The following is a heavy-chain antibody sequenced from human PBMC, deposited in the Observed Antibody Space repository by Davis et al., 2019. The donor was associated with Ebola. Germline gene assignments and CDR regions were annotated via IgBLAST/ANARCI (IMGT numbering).Heavy chain of an antibody. CDR2: INPNSGGS. V-gene: IGHV1-2*02. Sequence: ASVKVSCKASGYTFTGYYMYWVRQAPGQGLEWMGWINPNSGGSNYAQKFQGRVTMTRDKSISTAYLQRSSLKASDSAMYYCARSGWNYGSHFDYWGQGTLVTVSS. J-gene: IGHJ4*02. D-gene: IGHD1-7*01. CDR3: ARSGWNYGSHFDY. CDR1: GYTFTGYY.